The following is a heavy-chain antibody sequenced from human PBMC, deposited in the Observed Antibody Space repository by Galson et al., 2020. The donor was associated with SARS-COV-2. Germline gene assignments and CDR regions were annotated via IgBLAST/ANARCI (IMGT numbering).Heavy chain of an antibody. D-gene: IGHD5-18*01. CDR2: ISYDGSNK. CDR3: ARGYSYGPPDSHAFDI. J-gene: IGHJ3*02. Sequence: GESLKISCAASGFTFSSYGMHWVRQAPGKGLEWVAVISYDGSNKYYADSVKGRFTISRDNSKNTLYLQMNSLRAEDTAVYYCARGYSYGPPDSHAFDIWGQGTMVTVSS. CDR1: GFTFSSYG. V-gene: IGHV3-30*03.